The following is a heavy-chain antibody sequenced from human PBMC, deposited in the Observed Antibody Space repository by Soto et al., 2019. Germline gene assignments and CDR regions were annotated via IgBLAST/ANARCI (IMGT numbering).Heavy chain of an antibody. V-gene: IGHV4-30-2*01. CDR1: GGSISSGGYS. Sequence: PSETLSLTCAVSGGSISSGGYSWSWIRQPPGKGLERIGYISHSGSTYYNPSLQSRVTISVDSSKNQFSLKLSSVTAADTAVYYCARARITYYYDSSGYPGWCNWFDPWGQGTLVTVSS. CDR3: ARARITYYYDSSGYPGWCNWFDP. J-gene: IGHJ5*02. CDR2: ISHSGST. D-gene: IGHD3-22*01.